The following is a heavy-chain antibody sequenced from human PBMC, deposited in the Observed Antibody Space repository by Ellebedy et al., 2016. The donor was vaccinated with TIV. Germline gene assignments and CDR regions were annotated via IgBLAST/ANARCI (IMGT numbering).Heavy chain of an antibody. V-gene: IGHV4-31*03. Sequence: MPSETLSLTCTVSGGSINSGAYYWNWIRQRPGKGLEWIGYVYYNGSTYYNPSLKSRVSISIDTSKNQFSLKLSSVTAADTAVYYCARDGYCGGDCRMGGWFDPWGQGTLVTVSS. CDR3: ARDGYCGGDCRMGGWFDP. D-gene: IGHD2-21*02. CDR1: GGSINSGAYY. CDR2: VYYNGST. J-gene: IGHJ5*02.